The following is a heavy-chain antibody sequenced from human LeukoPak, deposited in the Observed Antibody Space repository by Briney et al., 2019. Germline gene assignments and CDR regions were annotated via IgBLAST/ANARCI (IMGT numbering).Heavy chain of an antibody. D-gene: IGHD3-22*01. J-gene: IGHJ5*02. CDR3: ARSSGYYFNWFDP. V-gene: IGHV4-59*01. CDR1: GGSISSYY. CDR2: IYYSGST. Sequence: SETLSLTCTVSGGSISSYYWSWIRQPPGKGLEWIGYIYYSGSTNYNPSLKSRVTISVDTSKNQFSLKLSSVTAADTAVYYCARSSGYYFNWFDPWGQGTLVTASS.